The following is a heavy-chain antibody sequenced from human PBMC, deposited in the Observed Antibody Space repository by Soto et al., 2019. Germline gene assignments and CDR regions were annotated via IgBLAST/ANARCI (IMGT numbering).Heavy chain of an antibody. J-gene: IGHJ6*02. D-gene: IGHD6-6*01. CDR2: IYYSGHT. CDR3: ARGLYTSSSAGMDV. Sequence: SETLSLTCTVSGGSIRSGGYYWTWIRQHPGKGLEWIGCIYYSGHTFYNPSLRSRVTISLDTSKNQFSLRLSSVTAADTAVYYCARGLYTSSSAGMDVWGPGTTVTVSS. CDR1: GGSIRSGGYY. V-gene: IGHV4-31*03.